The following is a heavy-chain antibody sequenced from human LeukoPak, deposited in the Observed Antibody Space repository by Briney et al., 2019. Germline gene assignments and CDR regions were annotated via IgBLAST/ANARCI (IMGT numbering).Heavy chain of an antibody. J-gene: IGHJ6*03. CDR3: ARVDCSSTSCRYYYYYYYMDV. CDR2: IRYDGSNK. CDR1: GFTFSSYG. V-gene: IGHV3-30*02. Sequence: GGSLRLSCAASGFTFSSYGMHWVRQAPGKGLEWVAFIRYDGSNKYYADSVKGRFTISRDNSKNTLYLQMNSLRAEDTAVYYCARVDCSSTSCRYYYYYYYMDVWGKGTTVTVSS. D-gene: IGHD2-2*01.